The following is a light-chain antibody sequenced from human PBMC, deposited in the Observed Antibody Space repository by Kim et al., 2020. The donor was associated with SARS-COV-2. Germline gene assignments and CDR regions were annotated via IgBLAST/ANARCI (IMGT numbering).Light chain of an antibody. CDR2: KDS. V-gene: IGLV3-27*01. Sequence: SVSQGQTPRITCSGDVLAKKYARWFQQKPGQAPVLVIYKDSERPSGIPERFSGSSSGTTVTLTISGAQVEDEADYYCYSAADNNWVFGGGTKLTVL. CDR1: VLAKKY. J-gene: IGLJ3*02. CDR3: YSAADNNWV.